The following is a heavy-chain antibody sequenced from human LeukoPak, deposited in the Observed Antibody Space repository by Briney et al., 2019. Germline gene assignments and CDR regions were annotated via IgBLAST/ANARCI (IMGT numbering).Heavy chain of an antibody. CDR1: GGSISSSSYY. Sequence: SESLSLTCTVSGGSISSSSYYWGWIRQPPGKGLEWIGSAYYSGSTYHNPSLKSRVTISVDTSKNQFSLKLSSVTAADTAVYYCARAGSSSSWNYWGQGTLVTVSS. V-gene: IGHV4-39*07. D-gene: IGHD6-6*01. CDR3: ARAGSSSSWNY. J-gene: IGHJ4*02. CDR2: AYYSGST.